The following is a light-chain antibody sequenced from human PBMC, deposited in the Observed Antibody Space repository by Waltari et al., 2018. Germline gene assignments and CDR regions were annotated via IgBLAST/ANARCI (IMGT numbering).Light chain of an antibody. J-gene: IGKJ3*01. CDR2: AAS. CDR3: QKYNSAPREFT. V-gene: IGKV1-27*01. Sequence: DIQMTQSPSSLSASVGDRVTITCRASQGISNYLAWYQQKPGKVPKLLIYAASTLQSVVPSRFSGRGSVTDFTLTISSLQPEDVATYYCQKYNSAPREFTFGPGTKVDIK. CDR1: QGISNY.